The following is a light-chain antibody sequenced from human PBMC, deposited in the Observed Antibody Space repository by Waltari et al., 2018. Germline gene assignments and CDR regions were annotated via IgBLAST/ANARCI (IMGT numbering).Light chain of an antibody. CDR1: RSGGRGFNR. J-gene: IGLJ3*02. V-gene: IGLV2-23*02. CDR3: CSYAGSQGV. Sequence: HSALHPPASGSGSPGQAITLSWPGNRSGGRGFNRSSWYQQHPGKAPKLMIYEVSKRPSGVSNRFSGSKSGNTASLTISGLQAEDEADYYCCSYAGSQGVFGGGTKLTVL. CDR2: EVS.